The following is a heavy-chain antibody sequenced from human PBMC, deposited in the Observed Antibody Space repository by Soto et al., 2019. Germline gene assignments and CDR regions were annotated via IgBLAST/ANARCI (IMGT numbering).Heavy chain of an antibody. CDR2: VFHSGSS. CDR3: ARAPGLGVARIDY. Sequence: SETLSLTCTVSGASVTGFYWSWIRQPPGKGLEWIGYVFHSGSSNYNPSLKSRVTISVDTSKSQISLRLTSVTAADTAVYYCARAPGLGVARIDYWGQGTLVTVSS. D-gene: IGHD6-19*01. V-gene: IGHV4-59*02. CDR1: GASVTGFY. J-gene: IGHJ4*02.